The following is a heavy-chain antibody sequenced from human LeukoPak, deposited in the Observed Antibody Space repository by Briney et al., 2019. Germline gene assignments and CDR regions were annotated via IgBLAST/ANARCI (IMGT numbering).Heavy chain of an antibody. D-gene: IGHD7-27*01. J-gene: IGHJ3*02. V-gene: IGHV3-30*02. CDR1: GFAFSRYG. CDR2: IPYDGSNK. CDR3: ARKALTGSHSGPFDI. Sequence: GGSLRLSCAASGFAFSRYGIHWVRQAPGKGLEWVAFIPYDGSNKFYADSVKGRFTISRDNSKNTLYLQMSSLRAEDTAVYFCARKALTGSHSGPFDIWGQGTFVTVSS.